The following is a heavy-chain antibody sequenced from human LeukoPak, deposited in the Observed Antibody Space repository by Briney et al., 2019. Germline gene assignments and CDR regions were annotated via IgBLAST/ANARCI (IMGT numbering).Heavy chain of an antibody. V-gene: IGHV4-39*01. Sequence: PSETLSLTCTVSGGSISSSSYYWGWIRQPPGKGLEWIGSIYYSGSTYYNPSLKSRVTISVDTSKNQFSLKLSSVTAADTAVYYCARNHFLGGAFDLWGQGTVVTVSS. D-gene: IGHD3-16*01. CDR2: IYYSGST. CDR1: GGSISSSSYY. CDR3: ARNHFLGGAFDL. J-gene: IGHJ3*01.